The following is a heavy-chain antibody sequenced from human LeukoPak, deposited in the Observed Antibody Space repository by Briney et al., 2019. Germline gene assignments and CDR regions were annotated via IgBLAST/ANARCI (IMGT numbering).Heavy chain of an antibody. D-gene: IGHD1-26*01. CDR1: GFTFSSYG. CDR3: ATHWGVVGATQIDY. J-gene: IGHJ4*02. CDR2: ISYDGSNK. V-gene: IGHV3-30*03. Sequence: KPGGSLRLSCAASGFTFSSYGMHWVRQAPGKGLEWVAVISYDGSNKYYADSVKGRFTISRDNSKNTLYLQMNSLRAEDTAVYYCATHWGVVGATQIDYWGQGTLVTVSS.